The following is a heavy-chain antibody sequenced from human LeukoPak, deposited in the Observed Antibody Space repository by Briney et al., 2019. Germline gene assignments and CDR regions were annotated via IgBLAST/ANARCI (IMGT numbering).Heavy chain of an antibody. V-gene: IGHV4-59*08. J-gene: IGHJ4*02. Sequence: SETLSLTCTVSGDSISSYYWSWIRQPPGKGLEWIAYIYYSESTNYNPSLKSRLTISVDTSKNQFSLKLSSVTATDTAVYYCARTRIPYFDYWGQGTLVTVSS. CDR3: ARTRIPYFDY. CDR1: GDSISSYY. CDR2: IYYSEST. D-gene: IGHD2-21*01.